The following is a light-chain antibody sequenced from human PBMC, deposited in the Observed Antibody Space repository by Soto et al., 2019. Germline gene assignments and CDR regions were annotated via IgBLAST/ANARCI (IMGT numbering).Light chain of an antibody. CDR2: GAS. V-gene: IGKV3-20*01. J-gene: IGKJ2*01. CDR1: ESFTATL. Sequence: EIVLTQSPGTLSLSPGERATLSCRAIESFTATLFAWYQQIPGQAPRLLIYGASSRATGVPDRVSGSGSGTDFTLTISRLEPEDSAVYFCHQYADSPQTFGQGTKLEIK. CDR3: HQYADSPQT.